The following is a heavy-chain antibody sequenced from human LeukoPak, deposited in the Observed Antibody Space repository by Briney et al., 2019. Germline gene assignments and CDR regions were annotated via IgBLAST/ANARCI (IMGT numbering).Heavy chain of an antibody. D-gene: IGHD3-10*01. CDR3: ATDLPYYYGSGSYLPC. J-gene: IGHJ4*02. CDR2: ISAYNGNT. Sequence: ASVKVSCKASGYTFTSYGISWVRQAPGQGLEWMGWISAYNGNTNYAQKLQGRVTMTEDTSTDTAYMELSSLRSEDTAVYYCATDLPYYYGSGSYLPCWGQGTLVTVSS. V-gene: IGHV1-18*01. CDR1: GYTFTSYG.